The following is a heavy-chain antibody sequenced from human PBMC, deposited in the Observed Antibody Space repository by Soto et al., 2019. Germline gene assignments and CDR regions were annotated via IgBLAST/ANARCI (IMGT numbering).Heavy chain of an antibody. CDR1: GYTFTSYG. CDR2: ISAYNGNT. CDR3: AREEVSYYYDSSGRWFDP. V-gene: IGHV1-18*01. J-gene: IGHJ5*02. Sequence: ASVKVSCKASGYTFTSYGISWVRQAPGQGLEWMGWISAYNGNTNCAQKLQGRVTMTTDTSTSTAYMELRSLRSDDTAVYYCAREEVSYYYDSSGRWFDPWGQGTLVTVSS. D-gene: IGHD3-22*01.